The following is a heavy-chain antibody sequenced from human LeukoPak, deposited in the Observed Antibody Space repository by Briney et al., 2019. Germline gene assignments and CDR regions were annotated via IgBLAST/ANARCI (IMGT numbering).Heavy chain of an antibody. CDR3: ARDRGYSTFDY. CDR2: IKEDGSEI. D-gene: IGHD4-23*01. CDR1: AFTFSNYW. Sequence: GGSLGLSCAASAFTFSNYWMSWVRQAPGKGLEWVANIKEDGSEINYVDSVKGRFTIYRDNPKNSLYLQMNSLRVDDTAVYYCARDRGYSTFDYWGQGTLVTVSS. V-gene: IGHV3-7*01. J-gene: IGHJ4*02.